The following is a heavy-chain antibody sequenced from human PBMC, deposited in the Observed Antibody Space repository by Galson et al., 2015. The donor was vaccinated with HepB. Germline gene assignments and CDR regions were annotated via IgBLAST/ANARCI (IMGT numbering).Heavy chain of an antibody. D-gene: IGHD3-10*01. J-gene: IGHJ4*02. CDR2: IDPSDSYT. CDR1: GYRFTTFW. V-gene: IGHV5-10-1*01. CDR3: ANRHYYYASGTYYNVSDY. Sequence: QSGAEVKKPGESLRISCKGSGYRFTTFWITWVRQVPGKGLEWMGRIDPSDSYTDYSPSFQGHVTFSADRSINTAYLRWSSLKASDTAMYYCANRHYYYASGTYYNVSDYWGQGTLVTVSS.